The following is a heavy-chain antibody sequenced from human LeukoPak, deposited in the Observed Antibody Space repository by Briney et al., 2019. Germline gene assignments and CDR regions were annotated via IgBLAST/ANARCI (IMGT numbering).Heavy chain of an antibody. CDR3: VKAMVN. Sequence: GGSLRLSCVASGFAFSSYWMSWVPQAPGKGLEWVANIKQDGGEKYYVDSVKGRFTISRDNAKNSLFLQMNSLRAEDTAVYYCVKAMVNWGQGTLVTVSS. CDR1: GFAFSSYW. J-gene: IGHJ4*02. V-gene: IGHV3-7*01. D-gene: IGHD5-18*01. CDR2: IKQDGGEK.